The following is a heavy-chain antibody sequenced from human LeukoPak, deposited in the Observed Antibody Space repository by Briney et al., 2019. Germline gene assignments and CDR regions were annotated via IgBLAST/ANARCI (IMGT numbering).Heavy chain of an antibody. CDR2: IKQDGSEK. V-gene: IGHV3-7*01. J-gene: IGHJ6*03. D-gene: IGHD5-18*01. Sequence: PGGSLRLSCAASGFTFSSYWMSWVRQAPGKGLEWVANIKQDGSEKYYVDSVKGRFTISRDNAKNSLYLQMNSLRAEDTAVYYCARVPVDTAMVLYYYYYMDVWGEGTTVTVSS. CDR1: GFTFSSYW. CDR3: ARVPVDTAMVLYYYYYMDV.